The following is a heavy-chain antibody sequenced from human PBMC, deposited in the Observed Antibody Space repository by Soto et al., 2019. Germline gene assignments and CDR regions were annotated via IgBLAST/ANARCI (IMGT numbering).Heavy chain of an antibody. CDR2: INHTGST. J-gene: IGHJ4*02. CDR3: AGDYGGNSIDY. Sequence: PSETLSLTCSVYGGSFSDYYWSWIRQPPGKGLEWIAEINHTGSTNYNPSLKSRVTISADTSKNQFSLKLSSVTAADTAVYYCAGDYGGNSIDYWGQGTLVTVSS. CDR1: GGSFSDYY. D-gene: IGHD4-17*01. V-gene: IGHV4-34*01.